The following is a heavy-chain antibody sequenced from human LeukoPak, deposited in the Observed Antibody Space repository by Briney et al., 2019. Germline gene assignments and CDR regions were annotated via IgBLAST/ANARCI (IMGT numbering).Heavy chain of an antibody. J-gene: IGHJ4*02. CDR3: ARVEATRVLGY. Sequence: GGSLRLSCAASGFTFSSYSMNWVRQAPGKGLEWVANIKQDGSEKYYVDSVKGRFTISRDNAKNSLYLQMNSLRAEDTAVYYCARVEATRVLGYWGQGTLVTVSS. V-gene: IGHV3-7*01. D-gene: IGHD1-26*01. CDR1: GFTFSSYS. CDR2: IKQDGSEK.